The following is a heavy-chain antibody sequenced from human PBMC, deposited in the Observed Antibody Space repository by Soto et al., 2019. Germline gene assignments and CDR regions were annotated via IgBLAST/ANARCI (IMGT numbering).Heavy chain of an antibody. J-gene: IGHJ5*02. Sequence: PGGSLRLSCAASGFTFSSYGMHWVRQAPGKGLEWVAVIWYDGSNKYYADSVKGRFTISRDNSKNTLYLQMNSLRAEDTAVYYCAREPNYGTTTNWFDPWGQGTLVTVSS. CDR3: AREPNYGTTTNWFDP. V-gene: IGHV3-33*01. CDR2: IWYDGSNK. D-gene: IGHD1-1*01. CDR1: GFTFSSYG.